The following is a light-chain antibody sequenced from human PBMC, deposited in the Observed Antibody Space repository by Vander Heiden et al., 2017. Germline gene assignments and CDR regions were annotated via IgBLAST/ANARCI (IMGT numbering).Light chain of an antibody. V-gene: IGLV3-21*02. CDR2: DDK. Sequence: SYVLTQPHSVSVDPGQTATITCGGDRIGTKSVFWYQQKTGQAPVLVIFDDKDRPSGIPERFSGSNSGNTATLTINRVEAGDEADYYCQVSDNRSDVIFGGGTKLTVL. J-gene: IGLJ2*01. CDR3: QVSDNRSDVI. CDR1: RIGTKS.